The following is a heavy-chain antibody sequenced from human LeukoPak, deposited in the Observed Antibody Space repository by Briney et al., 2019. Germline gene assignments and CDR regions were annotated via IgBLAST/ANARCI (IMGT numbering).Heavy chain of an antibody. CDR2: IYYSGST. D-gene: IGHD1-20*01. CDR1: GGSISSGDYY. Sequence: PSETLSLTCTVSGGSISSGDYYWSWIRQPPGKGLEWIGYIYYSGSTYYNPSLKSRVTISVDTSKNQFSLKLSSVTAADTAVYYCAMALITGTDDAFDIWGQGTMVTVSS. J-gene: IGHJ3*02. V-gene: IGHV4-30-4*08. CDR3: AMALITGTDDAFDI.